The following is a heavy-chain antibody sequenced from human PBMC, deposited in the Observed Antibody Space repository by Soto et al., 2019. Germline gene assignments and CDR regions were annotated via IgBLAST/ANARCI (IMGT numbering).Heavy chain of an antibody. V-gene: IGHV3-23*01. CDR3: AKHLETMFRVVIIGKIDY. CDR2: SSGSGGST. J-gene: IGHJ4*02. D-gene: IGHD3-10*01. Sequence: EVQLLESGGGLVQHGGSLRLSCAASGFTFSSYAMSWVRQAPGKRLAWVSASSGSGGSTYYADSVKCRFTISRDNSKNTLYLQMNRLRAEDTAVYYCAKHLETMFRVVIIGKIDYWGQGTLVTVSS. CDR1: GFTFSSYA.